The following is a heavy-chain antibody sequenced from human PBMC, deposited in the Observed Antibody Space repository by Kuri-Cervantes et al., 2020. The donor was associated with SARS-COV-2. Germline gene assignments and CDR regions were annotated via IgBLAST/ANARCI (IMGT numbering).Heavy chain of an antibody. J-gene: IGHJ4*02. CDR1: GFTVSSNY. V-gene: IGHV3-21*04. D-gene: IGHD3-3*01. Sequence: GGSLRLSCAASGFTVSSNYMSWVRQAPGKVLEWVSSISSSSSYIYYADSVKGRFTISRDNATNSLYLQMNSLRAEDTAVYYCAGSNDFCSTMVDYWGQGTLVTVSS. CDR2: ISSSSSYI. CDR3: AGSNDFCSTMVDY.